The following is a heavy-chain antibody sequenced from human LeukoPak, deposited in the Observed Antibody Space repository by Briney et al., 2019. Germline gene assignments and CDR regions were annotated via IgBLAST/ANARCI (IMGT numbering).Heavy chain of an antibody. CDR2: IFSARGT. V-gene: IGHV3-66*01. J-gene: IGHJ4*02. CDR3: VRDAS. Sequence: GSPRLSCAVSGATVSSNHMSWVRQPPGKGLEWVSAIFSARGTYYADSVKGRFTLSRDISKNTLYLQMNSLRAEDTAVYYCVRDASWGQGTLVTVSS. CDR1: GATVSSNH.